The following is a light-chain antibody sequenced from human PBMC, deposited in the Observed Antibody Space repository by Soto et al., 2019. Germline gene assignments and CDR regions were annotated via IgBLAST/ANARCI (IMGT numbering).Light chain of an antibody. Sequence: EIVLTQSPATLSLSPGERATLSCRASQSVSSYVAWYQQKPGQAPRLLIYHASNRATGIPARFSGSGSGTDFTLTISSLEPEDFAVYYCQQRSNWPPITFGQGTRLEIK. V-gene: IGKV3-11*01. CDR1: QSVSSY. CDR2: HAS. J-gene: IGKJ5*01. CDR3: QQRSNWPPIT.